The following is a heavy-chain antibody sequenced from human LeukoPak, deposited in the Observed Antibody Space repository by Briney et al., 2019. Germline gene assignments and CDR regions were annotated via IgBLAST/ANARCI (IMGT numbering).Heavy chain of an antibody. J-gene: IGHJ6*03. CDR1: GYSISSGYY. CDR2: VYHSGTT. CDR3: ARIYCSGGSCYRPLTYYFYYYMDV. V-gene: IGHV4-38-2*02. Sequence: SETLSLTCTVSGYSISSGYYWGWLRQPPGEGLEWIGSVYHSGTTYYNPSLKSRVTISVDTSRNQFSLNLNSVTASDTAVYCCARIYCSGGSCYRPLTYYFYYYMDVWGKGTTVTVSS. D-gene: IGHD2-15*01.